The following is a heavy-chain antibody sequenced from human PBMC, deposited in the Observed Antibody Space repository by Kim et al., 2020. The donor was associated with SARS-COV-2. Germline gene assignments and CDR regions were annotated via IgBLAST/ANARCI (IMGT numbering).Heavy chain of an antibody. D-gene: IGHD3-3*01. V-gene: IGHV3-30*18. Sequence: GGSLRLSCAASGFTFSSYGMHWVRQAPGKGLEWVAVISYDGSNKYYADSVKGRFTISRDNSKNTLYLQMNSLRAEDTAVYYCANLGVVIITNAVVDYWGQGTLVTVSS. J-gene: IGHJ4*02. CDR1: GFTFSSYG. CDR2: ISYDGSNK. CDR3: ANLGVVIITNAVVDY.